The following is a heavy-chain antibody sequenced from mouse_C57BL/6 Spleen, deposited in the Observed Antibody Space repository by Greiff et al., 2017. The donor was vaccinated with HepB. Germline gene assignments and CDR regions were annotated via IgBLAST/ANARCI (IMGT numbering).Heavy chain of an antibody. J-gene: IGHJ3*01. CDR3: ANYGSRGSFPAWFAY. CDR1: GYTFTDYA. CDR2: ISTYYGDA. Sequence: QVHVKQSGPELVRPGVSVKISCKGSGYTFTDYAMHWVKQSHAKSLEWIGVISTYYGDASYNQKFKDKATMTVDKSSSTAYMELARLTSEDSAVYYCANYGSRGSFPAWFAYWGQGALVTVSA. V-gene: IGHV1-67*01. D-gene: IGHD1-1*01.